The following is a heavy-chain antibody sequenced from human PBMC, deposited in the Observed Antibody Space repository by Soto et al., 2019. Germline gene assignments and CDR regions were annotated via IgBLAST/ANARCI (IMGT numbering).Heavy chain of an antibody. CDR2: IYWDDDK. D-gene: IGHD6-13*01. J-gene: IGHJ5*02. CDR1: GFSLSTSGVV. CDR3: AHRCIVEAGHNWFDP. V-gene: IGHV2-5*02. Sequence: QITLKESGPPLVKPTQTLTLTCTFSGFSLSTSGVVVGWIRQPPGKALEWLALIYWDDDKRYIPSLKSRLTIPKHTSNNHVVLTTTNMVPLYTATHYFAHRCIVEAGHNWFDPWGQGTLVTVS.